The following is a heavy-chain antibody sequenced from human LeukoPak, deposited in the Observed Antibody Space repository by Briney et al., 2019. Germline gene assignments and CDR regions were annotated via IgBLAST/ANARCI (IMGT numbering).Heavy chain of an antibody. CDR2: ISGSGDST. CDR3: AKTPSAALFDY. J-gene: IGHJ4*02. CDR1: GFTFSNSW. D-gene: IGHD2-2*01. Sequence: GGSLRLSCAASGFTFSNSWMSWVRQAPGKGLEWVSAISGSGDSTYYADSVKGRFTVSRDNSKSTLYLQMNSLRAEDTAVYYCAKTPSAALFDYWGQGTLVTVSS. V-gene: IGHV3-23*01.